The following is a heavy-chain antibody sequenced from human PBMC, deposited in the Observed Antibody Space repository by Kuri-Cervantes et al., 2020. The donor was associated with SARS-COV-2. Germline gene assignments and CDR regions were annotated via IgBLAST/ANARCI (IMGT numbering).Heavy chain of an antibody. J-gene: IGHJ6*02. CDR1: GFTFSSDG. Sequence: GESLKISCAASGFTFSSDGMHWVRQAPGKGLEWVAFIRYDGSNKYYADSVKGRFTISRDNSKNTLYLQMNSLRAEDTAVYYCAKRSAVAPESMDVWGQGTTVTVSS. V-gene: IGHV3-30*02. CDR3: AKRSAVAPESMDV. D-gene: IGHD6-19*01. CDR2: IRYDGSNK.